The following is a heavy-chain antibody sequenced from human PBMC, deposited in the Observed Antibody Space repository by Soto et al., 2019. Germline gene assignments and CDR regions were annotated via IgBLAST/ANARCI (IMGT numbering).Heavy chain of an antibody. Sequence: SVKVSCKASGYTFLSFGINWVRQAPGQGLEWMGWISADNGNTNYAQNLQGRVTMTTDTSTTTAYMELRSLRSDDTAVYYCARRAATMTYGMDVWGQGTTVTVSS. CDR1: GYTFLSFG. V-gene: IGHV1-18*01. CDR2: ISADNGNT. J-gene: IGHJ6*02. D-gene: IGHD3-22*01. CDR3: ARRAATMTYGMDV.